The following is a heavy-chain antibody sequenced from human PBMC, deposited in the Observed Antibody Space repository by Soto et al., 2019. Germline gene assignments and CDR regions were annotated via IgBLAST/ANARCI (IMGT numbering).Heavy chain of an antibody. CDR2: IYYSGST. Sequence: QVQLQESGPGLVKPSETLSLTCTVSGGSISSYYWSWIRQPPGKGLEWIGYIYYSGSTNYNPSLKSRVTMSVDTSKNQFSLKLSSVTAADTAVYYCARHYDILTGYYIPCYFDYWGQGTLVTVSS. J-gene: IGHJ4*02. CDR3: ARHYDILTGYYIPCYFDY. V-gene: IGHV4-59*08. D-gene: IGHD3-9*01. CDR1: GGSISSYY.